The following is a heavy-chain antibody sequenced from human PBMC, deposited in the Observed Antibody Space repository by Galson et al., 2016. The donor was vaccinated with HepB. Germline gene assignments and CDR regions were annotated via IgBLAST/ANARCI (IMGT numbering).Heavy chain of an antibody. D-gene: IGHD2-15*01. CDR3: ARGGILVVVVPVKTHWFDP. CDR2: VNHSGST. Sequence: SETLSLTCAVYGGSFSGSYWSWIRQPPGKGLEWIGEVNHSGSTNYNSSLKSRVTVSVDPSKSQFSLKLSSVTAADTAVYYCARGGILVVVVPVKTHWFDPWGQGTLVTVSS. V-gene: IGHV4-34*01. CDR1: GGSFSGSY. J-gene: IGHJ5*02.